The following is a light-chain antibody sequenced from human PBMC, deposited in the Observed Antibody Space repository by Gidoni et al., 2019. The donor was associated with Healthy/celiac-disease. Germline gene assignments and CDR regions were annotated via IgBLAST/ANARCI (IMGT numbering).Light chain of an antibody. CDR1: QGISRW. J-gene: IGKJ4*01. CDR3: QQANSFPLT. V-gene: IGKV1-12*01. CDR2: AAY. Sequence: DMQMTQPPSSVSASVGDRVNITSRASQGISRWLAWYQQKPEKAPKLLIYAAYSVQSGLPSRFSGRGAGKDFTITSSRLQPEDVATYYCQQANSFPLTFGGGTKVEIK.